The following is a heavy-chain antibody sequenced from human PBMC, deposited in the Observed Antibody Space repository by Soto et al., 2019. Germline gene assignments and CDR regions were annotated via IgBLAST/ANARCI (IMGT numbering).Heavy chain of an antibody. D-gene: IGHD6-13*01. J-gene: IGHJ4*02. Sequence: QVQLQESGPGLVKPSETLSLTCTVSGGSISRYYWSWIRQPPGKGLEWIGYIYYSGSTNYNPSLKSRVTISVDTSKNQCSLKLSSMTAPDTAVYYCAGLYGRTAADCWGRGTLVTVSS. CDR3: AGLYGRTAADC. V-gene: IGHV4-59*08. CDR1: GGSISRYY. CDR2: IYYSGST.